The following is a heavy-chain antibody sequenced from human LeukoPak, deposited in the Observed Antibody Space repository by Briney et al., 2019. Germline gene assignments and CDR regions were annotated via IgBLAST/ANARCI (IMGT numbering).Heavy chain of an antibody. D-gene: IGHD3-10*01. CDR1: GGSFSGYF. CDR3: ARADRGHFASAY. CDR2: IHHSGSP. J-gene: IGHJ4*02. V-gene: IGHV4-34*01. Sequence: SETLSLACAVYGGSFSGYFWTWIRQTPGKGLEWIGEIHHSGSPRYNPSLKSRVTITVDTPRNQFSLKLRSVTAADTAVYFCARADRGHFASAYWGQGTLVTVSS.